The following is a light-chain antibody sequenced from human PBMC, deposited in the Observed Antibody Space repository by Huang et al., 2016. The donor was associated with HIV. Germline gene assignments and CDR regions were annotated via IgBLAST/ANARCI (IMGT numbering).Light chain of an antibody. Sequence: EIVLTQSPATLSLSPGERATLSCKASQSVSSSLAWYQQQPGQAPRLLIYDTSNGGTGIPARFSGRESGTDFTLTISSLEPEDFAVYYWQQRSNWPLFTFGPGTKVDIK. CDR2: DTS. CDR1: QSVSSS. J-gene: IGKJ3*01. V-gene: IGKV3-11*01. CDR3: QQRSNWPLFT.